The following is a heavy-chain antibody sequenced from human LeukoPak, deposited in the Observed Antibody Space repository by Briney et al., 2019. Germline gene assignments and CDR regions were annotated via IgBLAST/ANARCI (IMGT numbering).Heavy chain of an antibody. V-gene: IGHV3-74*01. D-gene: IGHD3-3*01. J-gene: IGHJ4*01. CDR1: RFTFSNFW. Sequence: GGSLRLSCVESRFTFSNFWMHWVRQAPGKGLVWVSRIRSDGSTTDYADSVKGRFTISRDNAKNTLYLQMNSLRAEDTAVYYCIRDWRNLAFDHWATEPWSPSPQ. CDR2: IRSDGSTT. CDR3: IRDWRNLAFDH.